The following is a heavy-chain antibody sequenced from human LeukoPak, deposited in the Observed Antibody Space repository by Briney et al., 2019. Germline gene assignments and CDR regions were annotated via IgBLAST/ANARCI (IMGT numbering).Heavy chain of an antibody. D-gene: IGHD5-24*01. Sequence: GGSLRLSCAASGFTFSSYAISWVRQAPGQGLEWISAISGIVGSTYYADTVKGRVTISRDNSKNTLYLQMNRLRAAATAVYYCAKEWRWLQSGNYFDYWGQGTLVTVSS. J-gene: IGHJ4*02. CDR1: GFTFSSYA. CDR3: AKEWRWLQSGNYFDY. V-gene: IGHV3-23*01. CDR2: ISGIVGST.